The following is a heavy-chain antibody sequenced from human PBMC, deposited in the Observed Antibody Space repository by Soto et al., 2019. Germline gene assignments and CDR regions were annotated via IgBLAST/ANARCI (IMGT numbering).Heavy chain of an antibody. J-gene: IGHJ3*02. CDR2: ISYDGTNK. V-gene: IGHV3-30*18. CDR1: GFTFRSFG. Sequence: GGSLRLSCAASGFTFRSFGMRLIRQAPGKGLEWVALISYDGTNKYYADSVRGRFTISRDNSKNTLYLEMNTLRVEDTAVYYCAKVLPATGIEGGGDAFDIWGQGTMVTVSS. D-gene: IGHD1-26*01. CDR3: AKVLPATGIEGGGDAFDI.